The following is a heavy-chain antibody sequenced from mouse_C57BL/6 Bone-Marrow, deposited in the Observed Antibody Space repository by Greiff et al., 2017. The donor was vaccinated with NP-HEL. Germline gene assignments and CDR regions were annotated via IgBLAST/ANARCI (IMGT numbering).Heavy chain of an antibody. Sequence: QVQLQQPGAELVRPGTSVKLSCKASGYTFTSYWMHWVKQRPGQGLEWIGVIDPSDSYTKYNQKFKGKATLTVDTSSSTAYMQLSRLTSEDSAVYDFAIVSTIVKWFAYWGQGTLVTVSA. D-gene: IGHD2-2*01. J-gene: IGHJ3*01. CDR2: IDPSDSYT. V-gene: IGHV1-59*01. CDR3: AIVSTIVKWFAY. CDR1: GYTFTSYW.